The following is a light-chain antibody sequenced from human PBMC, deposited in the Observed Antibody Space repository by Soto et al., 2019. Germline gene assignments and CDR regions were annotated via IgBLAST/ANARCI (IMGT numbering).Light chain of an antibody. V-gene: IGKV3-11*01. Sequence: EIVLTQSPATLSLSPGERATLSCRASQSVSSYLAWYQQKPGQPPRLLIYDASNRATGIPARFSGSGSGTEFTLTISSLEPEDFAVYYCQQRSNWPPTFGQGTKVEIK. J-gene: IGKJ1*01. CDR2: DAS. CDR3: QQRSNWPPT. CDR1: QSVSSY.